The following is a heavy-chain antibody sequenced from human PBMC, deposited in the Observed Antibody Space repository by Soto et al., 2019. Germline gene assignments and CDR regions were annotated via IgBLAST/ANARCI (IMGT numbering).Heavy chain of an antibody. J-gene: IGHJ5*02. D-gene: IGHD5-12*01. Sequence: SETLSLTCTVSGGSISSYYWSWIRQPPGKGLEWIGYIYYSGSTNYNPSLKSRVTISVDTSKNQFSLKLSSVTAAETAVYYCARGDGYNYWDNWFDPWGQGTLVTVSS. CDR3: ARGDGYNYWDNWFDP. CDR2: IYYSGST. CDR1: GGSISSYY. V-gene: IGHV4-59*01.